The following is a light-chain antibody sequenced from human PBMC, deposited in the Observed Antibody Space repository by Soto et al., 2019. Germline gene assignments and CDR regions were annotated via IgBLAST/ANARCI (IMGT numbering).Light chain of an antibody. Sequence: QSVLTQHASVSGSPGQSITISCTGTSSDVGGYNYVSWYQQHPGKAPKTMIYEVSNRPSGVSDRFFGSKSGSTASLTISGLQAEDEADYYCSSYTSSTTLVFGTGTKVTVL. CDR1: SSDVGGYNY. CDR2: EVS. J-gene: IGLJ1*01. V-gene: IGLV2-14*01. CDR3: SSYTSSTTLV.